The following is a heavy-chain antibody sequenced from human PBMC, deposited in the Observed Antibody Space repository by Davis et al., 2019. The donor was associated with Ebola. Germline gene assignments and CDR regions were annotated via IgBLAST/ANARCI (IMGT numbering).Heavy chain of an antibody. V-gene: IGHV4-59*01. CDR2: IYYSGNT. CDR3: ARGVTKSYWYFDV. CDR1: GGSISSYY. D-gene: IGHD4-11*01. Sequence: MLSETLSLTCAVSGGSISSYYWSWIRQSPGKGLEWIGYIYYSGNTNYNPSLKSRVTISVDTSKNQFSLKLSSVTAADTAVYYCARGVTKSYWYFDVWGRGTLVTVSS. J-gene: IGHJ2*01.